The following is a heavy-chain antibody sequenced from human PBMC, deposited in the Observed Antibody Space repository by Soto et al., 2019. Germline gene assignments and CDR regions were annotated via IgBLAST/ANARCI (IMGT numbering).Heavy chain of an antibody. CDR2: ISGSGFKK. D-gene: IGHD1-26*01. Sequence: GGSLRLSCGASGFIFENFGMSWVRQAPGKGLEWISSISGSGFKKYYADSVKGRFTISRDNSKSTVYLELNNLSAEDTAVYHCAKNQGVELVPLATVDWFDPWGQGSVVTVSS. CDR3: AKNQGVELVPLATVDWFDP. CDR1: GFIFENFG. V-gene: IGHV3-23*01. J-gene: IGHJ5*02.